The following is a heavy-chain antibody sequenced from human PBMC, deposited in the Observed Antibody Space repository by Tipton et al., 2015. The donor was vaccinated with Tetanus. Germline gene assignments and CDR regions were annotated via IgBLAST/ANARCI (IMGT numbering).Heavy chain of an antibody. CDR1: GGSLSSGTYY. CDR2: IYYSGST. J-gene: IGHJ4*02. CDR3: ARANYDFPKKGPFDS. Sequence: LRLSCTVSGGSLSSGTYYWGWIRQPPGKGLEWIGNIYYSGSTYYNASLESRVTISIDTSKNEFSLKLTSVTAADTAVYYCARANYDFPKKGPFDSWGQGTLVTVSS. V-gene: IGHV4-39*01. D-gene: IGHD3-3*01.